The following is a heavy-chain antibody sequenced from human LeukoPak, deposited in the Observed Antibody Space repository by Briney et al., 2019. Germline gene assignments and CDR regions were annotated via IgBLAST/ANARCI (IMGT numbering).Heavy chain of an antibody. CDR3: ARREGSYYYYMDV. CDR2: IYYSGST. Sequence: PSETLSLTCTVSGGSISSSNHYWGWIRQPPGKGLEWIGSIYYSGSTYYNPSLKSRVTISVHTSKNQFSLKLSSVTAADTAVYYCARREGSYYYYMDVWGKGTTVTISS. V-gene: IGHV4-39*01. CDR1: GGSISSSNHY. D-gene: IGHD3-10*01. J-gene: IGHJ6*03.